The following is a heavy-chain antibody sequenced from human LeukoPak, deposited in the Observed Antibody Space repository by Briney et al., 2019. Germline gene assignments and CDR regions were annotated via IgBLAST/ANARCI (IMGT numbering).Heavy chain of an antibody. V-gene: IGHV3-21*04. J-gene: IGHJ4*02. CDR3: AKVFRGAVAGFDY. CDR2: ITSSGTYI. Sequence: GGSLRLSCAASGFTFNNYNMNWVRQAPGKALEWVSSITSSGTYIFYADSVKGRFTISRDNAKNSLYLQMNSLGPEDTAVYYCAKVFRGAVAGFDYWGQGTLVTVSS. CDR1: GFTFNNYN. D-gene: IGHD6-19*01.